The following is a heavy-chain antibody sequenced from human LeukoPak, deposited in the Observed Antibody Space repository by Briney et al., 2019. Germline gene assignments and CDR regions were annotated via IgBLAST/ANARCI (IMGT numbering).Heavy chain of an antibody. CDR3: EAPATA. V-gene: IGHV3-7*01. CDR2: VNEDGTAK. CDR1: GFTCSSCW. Sequence: GGSLRLSCAVSGFTCSSCWMNWVRQAPGKGLEWVATVNEDGTAKFYEDSVKGRFTIFRDNTRSSLDLQMNSLTVEDTAMYYCEAPATAWGQGTLVTVSS. J-gene: IGHJ5*02.